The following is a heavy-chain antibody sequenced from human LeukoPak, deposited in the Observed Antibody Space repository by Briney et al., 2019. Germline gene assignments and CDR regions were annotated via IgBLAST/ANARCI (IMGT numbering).Heavy chain of an antibody. Sequence: PSQTLSLTCTVSGGSVSSGNFYWTWIRQPAGNQLEWIGRIHTSGSTNYNPSLKSRVTISVDTSKNQFSLKLSSVTAADTAVYYCASGSITIFGVVNAQYYYYYYMDVWGKGTTVTVSS. CDR2: IHTSGST. J-gene: IGHJ6*03. CDR1: GGSVSSGNFY. D-gene: IGHD3-3*01. V-gene: IGHV4-61*02. CDR3: ASGSITIFGVVNAQYYYYYYMDV.